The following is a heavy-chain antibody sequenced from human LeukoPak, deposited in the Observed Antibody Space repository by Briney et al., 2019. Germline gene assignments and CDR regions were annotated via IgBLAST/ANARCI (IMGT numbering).Heavy chain of an antibody. CDR1: GGSIKNGDYF. J-gene: IGHJ4*02. V-gene: IGHV4-61*08. CDR2: IYYSGSA. Sequence: ASETLSLTCTVSGGSIKNGDYFWSWIRQSPGKGLEWIGYIYYSGSAYYNPSLKSRVTISVDTSKNQFSLKLSSVTAADTAVYYCAGHLAVAGYYFDYWGQGTLVTVSS. CDR3: AGHLAVAGYYFDY. D-gene: IGHD6-19*01.